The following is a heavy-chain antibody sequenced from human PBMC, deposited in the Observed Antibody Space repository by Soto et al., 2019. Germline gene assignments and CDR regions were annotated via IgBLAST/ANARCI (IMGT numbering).Heavy chain of an antibody. CDR1: GGSISSSNYY. V-gene: IGHV4-39*01. Sequence: PSETLSLTCTVSGGSISSSNYYWGWIRQPPGQGLEWIGSISYSGSTYYIPSLKSRVTISVDTSNNQFSLKLSSVTAADTAVYYCARRNYYYYYMDVWGKGTTVTVSS. CDR3: ARRNYYYYYMDV. CDR2: ISYSGST. J-gene: IGHJ6*03.